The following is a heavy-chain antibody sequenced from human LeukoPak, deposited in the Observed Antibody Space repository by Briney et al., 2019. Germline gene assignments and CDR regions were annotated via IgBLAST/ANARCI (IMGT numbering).Heavy chain of an antibody. CDR2: IIPSLGTA. J-gene: IGHJ6*03. Sequence: ASVKVSCKASGGTFSSYAISWVRQAPGQGLEWMGGIIPSLGTANYAQKFKGRVTITADKSTSTAYMELSSLRSEDTAVYYYARDRIAVAGRKYYYYMDVWGEGTTVTVSS. V-gene: IGHV1-69*06. CDR1: GGTFSSYA. CDR3: ARDRIAVAGRKYYYYMDV. D-gene: IGHD6-19*01.